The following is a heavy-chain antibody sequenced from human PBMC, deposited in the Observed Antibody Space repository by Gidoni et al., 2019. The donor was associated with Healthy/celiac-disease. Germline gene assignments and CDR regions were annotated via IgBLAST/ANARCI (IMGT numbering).Heavy chain of an antibody. J-gene: IGHJ4*02. CDR2: IYPSGST. V-gene: IGHV4-61*02. Sequence: QVQLQASGPGLVKPSQTLALPCPVSGGAISSGSYHWSWIRQPAGKGLEWIGRIYPSGSTNYNPSLKSRVTMSVDTSKNQFSLKLSSVTAADTAVYYCARGTSTYTFDYWGQGTLVTVSS. CDR3: ARGTSTYTFDY. CDR1: GGAISSGSYH. D-gene: IGHD4-4*01.